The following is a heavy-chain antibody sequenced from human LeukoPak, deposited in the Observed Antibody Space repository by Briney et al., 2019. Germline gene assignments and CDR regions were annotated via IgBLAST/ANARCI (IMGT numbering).Heavy chain of an antibody. Sequence: PSETLSLTSTLSGGSISISSYYWGWIRQPPGKGLEWIGRIYFSGSTNYNPSLKSRVTISLDMSKNQFSLKLSSVTAADTAVYYCAVGATHYYMDVWGKGTTVTVSS. J-gene: IGHJ6*03. CDR3: AVGATHYYMDV. V-gene: IGHV4-39*07. D-gene: IGHD3-16*01. CDR2: IYFSGST. CDR1: GGSISISSYY.